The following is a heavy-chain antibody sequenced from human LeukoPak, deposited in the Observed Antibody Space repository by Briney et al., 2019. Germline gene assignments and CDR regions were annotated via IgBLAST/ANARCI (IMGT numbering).Heavy chain of an antibody. Sequence: GGSLRLSCAASGLTFSSHTMGWVRQAPGKGLEWVSGINGSGVNTYYADSEKGRFTISRDNTKNTLYLQMYSLRAEDTAVYYCAKAFGRATYDFWRQGILVTVPS. J-gene: IGHJ4*02. CDR2: INGSGVNT. D-gene: IGHD1-26*01. V-gene: IGHV3-23*01. CDR1: GLTFSSHT. CDR3: AKAFGRATYDF.